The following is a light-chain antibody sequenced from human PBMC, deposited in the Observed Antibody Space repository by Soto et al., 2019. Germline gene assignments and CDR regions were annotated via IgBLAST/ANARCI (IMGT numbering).Light chain of an antibody. CDR3: SSHSSSSAYYV. V-gene: IGLV2-14*01. J-gene: IGLJ1*01. CDR1: SSDIGYYDY. Sequence: QSALTQPASVSGSPGQSITISCTGTSSDIGYYDYVSWYQHHSGKAPKLIIYEVNNRPSGVFNRFSGSKSVNTASLTISGLQAEDEADYYCSSHSSSSAYYVFGTGTKVTVL. CDR2: EVN.